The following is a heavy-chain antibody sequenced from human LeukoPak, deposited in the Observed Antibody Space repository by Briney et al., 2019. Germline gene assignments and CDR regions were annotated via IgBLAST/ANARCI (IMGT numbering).Heavy chain of an antibody. J-gene: IGHJ3*02. CDR1: GGSISSYY. Sequence: PWETLSLTCTVSGGSISSYYWSWIRQPPGKGLEWIGYIYYSGSTNYNPSLKSRVTISVDTSKNQFSLKLSSVTAADTAVYYCARVGYDILTGVTYAFDIWGQGTMVTVSS. V-gene: IGHV4-59*01. CDR3: ARVGYDILTGVTYAFDI. D-gene: IGHD3-9*01. CDR2: IYYSGST.